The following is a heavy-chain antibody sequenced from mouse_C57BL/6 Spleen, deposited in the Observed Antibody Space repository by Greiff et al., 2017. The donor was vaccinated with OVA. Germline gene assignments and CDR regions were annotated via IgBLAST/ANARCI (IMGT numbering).Heavy chain of an antibody. CDR3: ARPPYGSSPFDY. V-gene: IGHV1-81*01. J-gene: IGHJ2*01. D-gene: IGHD1-1*01. CDR2: IYPRSGNT. Sequence: QVQLKQSGAELARPGASVKLSCKASGYTFTSYGISWVKQRTGQGLEWIGEIYPRSGNTYYNEKFKGKATLTADKSSSTAYMELRSLTSEDSAVYFCARPPYGSSPFDYWGQGTTLTVSS. CDR1: GYTFTSYG.